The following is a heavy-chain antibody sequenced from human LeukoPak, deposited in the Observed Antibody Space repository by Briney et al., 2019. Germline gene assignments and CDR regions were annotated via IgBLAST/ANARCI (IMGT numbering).Heavy chain of an antibody. CDR1: GFTFSSYE. D-gene: IGHD3-10*01. V-gene: IGHV3-48*03. CDR3: ARGRPENYGSGTYLTF. Sequence: GGSLRLSCVASGFTFSSYEMNWVRQAPGKGLECVAYISSSGGTIYYADSVKGRFTMSRDYAKASLYLQMDSLRAEDTAVCYCARGRPENYGSGTYLTFWGQGTLVTVSS. CDR2: ISSSGGTI. J-gene: IGHJ4*02.